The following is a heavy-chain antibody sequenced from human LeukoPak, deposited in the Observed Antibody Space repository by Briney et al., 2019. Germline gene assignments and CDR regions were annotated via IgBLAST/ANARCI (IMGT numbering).Heavy chain of an antibody. CDR3: ARAEEWAEYYDILTGSSPEDY. Sequence: GRSLRLSCAASGFTFSSYAMHWVRQAPGKGLEWVAVISYDGSNKYYADSVKGRFTISRDNSKNTLYLQMNSLRAEDTAVYYCARAEEWAEYYDILTGSSPEDYWGQGTLVTVSS. CDR2: ISYDGSNK. D-gene: IGHD3-9*01. CDR1: GFTFSSYA. J-gene: IGHJ4*02. V-gene: IGHV3-30-3*01.